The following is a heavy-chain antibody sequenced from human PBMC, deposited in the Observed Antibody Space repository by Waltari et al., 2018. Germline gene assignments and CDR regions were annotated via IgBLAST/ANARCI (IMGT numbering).Heavy chain of an antibody. Sequence: QVQLVQSGAEVKKPGASVKVSCKVSGYTLTELSMHWLRQAPGKGLEWMGGFDTENGEKIDDQKFQGRVTMTEDTSTDTAYMELSSLRSEDTAVYYCATVHSFRAYDSSGYYYDYWGQGTLVTVSS. CDR2: FDTENGEK. D-gene: IGHD3-22*01. J-gene: IGHJ4*02. V-gene: IGHV1-24*01. CDR3: ATVHSFRAYDSSGYYYDY. CDR1: GYTLTELS.